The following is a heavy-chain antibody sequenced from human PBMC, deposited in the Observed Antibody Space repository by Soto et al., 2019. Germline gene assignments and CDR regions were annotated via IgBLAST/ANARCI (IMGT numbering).Heavy chain of an antibody. CDR2: ISSSSSYI. CDR3: ARDPRYFRRGYCSGGSCLYDD. D-gene: IGHD2-15*01. CDR1: GFTFSSDS. J-gene: IGHJ4*02. Sequence: EVQLVESGGGLVKPGGSLRLSCAASGFTFSSDSMNWVRQAPGKGLEWVSSISSSSSYIYYADSVTGRVTISRDNAKNSRYLQMNSLRAEDTAVYYCARDPRYFRRGYCSGGSCLYDDWGQGTLVTVSS. V-gene: IGHV3-21*01.